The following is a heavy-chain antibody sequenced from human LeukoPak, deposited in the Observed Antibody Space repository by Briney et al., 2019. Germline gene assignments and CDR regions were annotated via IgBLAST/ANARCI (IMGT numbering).Heavy chain of an antibody. D-gene: IGHD6-13*01. CDR1: GGSISSSSYY. CDR2: IYYSGST. Sequence: SSETLSLTCTVSGGSISSSSYYWGWIRQPPGKGLEWIGSIYYSGSTYYNPSLKSRVTISVDTSKNQFSLKLSSVTAADTAVYYCARRMVMYSSSWFAIWGQGTMVTVSS. CDR3: ARRMVMYSSSWFAI. V-gene: IGHV4-39*07. J-gene: IGHJ3*02.